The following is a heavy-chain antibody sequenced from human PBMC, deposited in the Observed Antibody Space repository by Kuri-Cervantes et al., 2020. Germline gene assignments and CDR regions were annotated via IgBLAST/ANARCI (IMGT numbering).Heavy chain of an antibody. CDR2: ILRGGDT. V-gene: IGHV3-23*01. D-gene: IGHD2-8*01. CDR1: GFPFSNYG. CDR3: ARLYCTNGVCFYYFDY. J-gene: IGHJ4*02. Sequence: LSLTCAAFGFPFSNYGMAWVRQAPGKGLEWVSGILRGGDTYYADSVKDRFTISRDNAKNSLYLQMNSLRAEDTALYHCARLYCTNGVCFYYFDYWGQGTLVTVSS.